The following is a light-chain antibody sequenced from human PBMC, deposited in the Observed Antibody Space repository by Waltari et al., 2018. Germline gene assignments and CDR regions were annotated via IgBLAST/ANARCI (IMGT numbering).Light chain of an antibody. V-gene: IGKV1-5*03. J-gene: IGKJ2*01. CDR3: QQYSSYGKYT. Sequence: DLQMTQSPSTLSASVGDSVTITCRASQAIDNSLAWYQQKPGKAPKLLIYRSSTLEGGVSSRFSGSGSGTDFTLTISSLQPDDFATYYCQQYSSYGKYTFGQGTKLEIK. CDR2: RSS. CDR1: QAIDNS.